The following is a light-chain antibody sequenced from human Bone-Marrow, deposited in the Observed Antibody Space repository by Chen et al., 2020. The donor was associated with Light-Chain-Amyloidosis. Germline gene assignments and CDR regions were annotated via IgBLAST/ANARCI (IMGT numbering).Light chain of an antibody. J-gene: IGKJ4*01. Sequence: EIVLTQSPATLSLSPGERATLSCRASQSVSSYLAWYQQKPGQAPRLLIYDASNRATGIPARFSGSGYGTDFTLTISRLEPEDFAVYYCQQRSNWPPLTFGGGTKVEIK. V-gene: IGKV3-11*01. CDR2: DAS. CDR1: QSVSSY. CDR3: QQRSNWPPLT.